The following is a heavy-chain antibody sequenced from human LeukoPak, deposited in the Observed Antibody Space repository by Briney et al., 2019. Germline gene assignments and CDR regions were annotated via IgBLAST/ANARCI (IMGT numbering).Heavy chain of an antibody. D-gene: IGHD3-22*01. CDR3: ARGLYYYDSSGYYGY. Sequence: SETLSLTCTVSGGSISTYYWSWIRQPPGKGLEWIGYIYYSGSTDYNPSLKSRLTISVDTSKNQFSLKLSSVTAADTAVYYCARGLYYYDSSGYYGYWGQGTLVTVSS. J-gene: IGHJ4*02. V-gene: IGHV4-59*12. CDR2: IYYSGST. CDR1: GGSISTYY.